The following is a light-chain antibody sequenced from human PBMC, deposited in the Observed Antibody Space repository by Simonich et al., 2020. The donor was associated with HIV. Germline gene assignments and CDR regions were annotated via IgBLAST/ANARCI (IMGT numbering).Light chain of an antibody. CDR1: QSLLGSNGYNY. V-gene: IGKV2D-29*02. CDR3: MQSIQLLYT. J-gene: IGKJ2*01. CDR2: EVS. Sequence: DIVMTQSPLSLPVTPGEPASISCRSSQSLLGSNGYNYLDWYLQKPGQSPQLLIYEVSNRFSGVPDRFSGSGSGTDFTLRISRVEAEDVGVYYCMQSIQLLYTFGQGTKLEIK.